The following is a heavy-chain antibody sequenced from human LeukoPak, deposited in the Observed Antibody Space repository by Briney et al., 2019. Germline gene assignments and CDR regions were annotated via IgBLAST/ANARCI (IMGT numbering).Heavy chain of an antibody. CDR2: DGNNK. J-gene: IGHJ4*02. Sequence: PGGSLRLSCAASGFTFSSYSMNWVRQGPGKGLEWVAVDGNNKYYADSVKGRFTISRDNSKSTLYLQLNSLRPEDTAVYYCASGDYFGSGSPGYYFDYWGQGTLVTVSS. CDR3: ASGDYFGSGSPGYYFDY. CDR1: GFTFSSYS. V-gene: IGHV3-30*03. D-gene: IGHD3-10*01.